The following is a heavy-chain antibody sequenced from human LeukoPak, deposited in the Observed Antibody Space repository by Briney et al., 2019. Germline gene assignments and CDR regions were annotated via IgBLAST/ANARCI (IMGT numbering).Heavy chain of an antibody. CDR2: ISSSDSTI. CDR3: AREIVGAPRSRGFFDY. CDR1: GFTFSTYE. D-gene: IGHD1-26*01. Sequence: GGSLRLSCAASGFTFSTYEMNWVRQAPGKGLEWVSYISSSDSTIYYTDSVKGRFTISRDNAKNSLFLQMNSLRAEDTAVYYCAREIVGAPRSRGFFDYWGQGTLVTVSS. J-gene: IGHJ4*02. V-gene: IGHV3-48*03.